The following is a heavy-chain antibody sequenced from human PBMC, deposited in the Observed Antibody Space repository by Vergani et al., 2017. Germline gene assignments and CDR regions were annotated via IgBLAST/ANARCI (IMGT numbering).Heavy chain of an antibody. CDR3: ARIRRSGRSGYDFFDF. CDR1: GFSIITSEMC. Sequence: QVTLRESGPALVKPTQTLTLTCTFSGFSIITSEMCVSWIRQPPGKALEWLALIDWNDNKYFNTSLKTRLTISKDTSENQVVLTMTNMDPVDTGTYYCARIRRSGRSGYDFFDFWVQGILVTVAS. D-gene: IGHD5-12*01. J-gene: IGHJ4*02. CDR2: IDWNDNK. V-gene: IGHV2-70*01.